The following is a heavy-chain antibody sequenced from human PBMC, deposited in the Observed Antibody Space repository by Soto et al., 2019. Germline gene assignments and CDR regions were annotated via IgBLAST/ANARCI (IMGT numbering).Heavy chain of an antibody. V-gene: IGHV1-69*13. CDR1: GGTFSSYA. CDR3: ARGAASSRYNWNGVVPYYLDY. CDR2: IIPIFGTA. J-gene: IGHJ4*02. D-gene: IGHD1-20*01. Sequence: ASVKVSCKASGGTFSSYAISWVRQAPGQGLEWMGGIIPIFGTANYAQKFQGRVTITADESTSTAYMELSSLRSEDTAVYYCARGAASSRYNWNGVVPYYLDYWGQGTLVTVSS.